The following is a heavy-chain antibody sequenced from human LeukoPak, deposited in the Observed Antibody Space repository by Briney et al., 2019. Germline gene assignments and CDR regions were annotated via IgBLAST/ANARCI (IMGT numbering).Heavy chain of an antibody. J-gene: IGHJ5*02. D-gene: IGHD4-11*01. V-gene: IGHV3-33*01. CDR3: ARDREDYSNHGLFWFDP. CDR1: GFTFSSYG. Sequence: PGGSLRLSCAASGFTFSSYGMHWVRQAPGKGLEWVAVIWYDGSNKYYADSVKGRFTISRDNSKNAPYLQMNSLRAEDTAVYYCARDREDYSNHGLFWFDPWGQGTLVTVSS. CDR2: IWYDGSNK.